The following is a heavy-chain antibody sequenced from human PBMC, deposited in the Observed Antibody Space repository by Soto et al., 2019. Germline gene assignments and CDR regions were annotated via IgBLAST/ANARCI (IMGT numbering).Heavy chain of an antibody. D-gene: IGHD6-19*01. V-gene: IGHV4-4*07. CDR2: ISTSGTT. Sequence: PSETLSLTCTVSGASISNYFWTWIRQPAGKGLDWIGRISTSGTTNYNPSLKSRVTMLVDTSKNHFSLNLSSVTAADTAVYYCAREAGPDRWFDPWGQGTLVTVSS. J-gene: IGHJ5*02. CDR3: AREAGPDRWFDP. CDR1: GASISNYF.